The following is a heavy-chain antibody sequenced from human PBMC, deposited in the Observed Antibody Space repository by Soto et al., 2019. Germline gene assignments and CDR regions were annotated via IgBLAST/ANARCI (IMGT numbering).Heavy chain of an antibody. J-gene: IGHJ6*02. CDR3: TTGSVEGV. CDR1: GLTISNAW. V-gene: IGHV3-15*07. Sequence: PGGSMRLSCAASGLTISNAWMNWVRKAPGKGLEWVGRIKTNTEGGTTDYAAAVKGRFTVSRDDSKNTLYLQMNSLKTEDTAVYYCTTGSVEGVWGQGTTVTVSS. CDR2: IKTNTEGGTT. D-gene: IGHD2-15*01.